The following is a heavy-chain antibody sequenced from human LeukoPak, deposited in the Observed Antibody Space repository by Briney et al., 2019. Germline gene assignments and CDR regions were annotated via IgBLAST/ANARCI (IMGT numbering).Heavy chain of an antibody. V-gene: IGHV3-74*01. CDR3: TREKAAGGIHFDY. J-gene: IGHJ4*02. D-gene: IGHD6-13*01. CDR2: IDSYGTST. Sequence: GGSLRLSCAASGFTFNTYWMHWVRQAPGKGLVWVSRIDSYGTSTTYADSVKGRFTISRDNAKNTLYLQMNSLRAEDTAVYYCTREKAAGGIHFDYWGQGTLVTVSS. CDR1: GFTFNTYW.